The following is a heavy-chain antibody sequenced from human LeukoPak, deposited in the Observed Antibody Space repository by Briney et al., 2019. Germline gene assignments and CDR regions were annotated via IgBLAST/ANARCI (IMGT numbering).Heavy chain of an antibody. V-gene: IGHV1-2*02. D-gene: IGHD3-3*01. J-gene: IGHJ5*02. Sequence: ASVKVSCKASGYTFTGYYMHWVRQAPGQGLEWMGWINPNSGGTNYAQKFQGRVTMTRDTSISPAYMELSRLRSDDTAVYYCARASQYYDFWSGESYNWFDPWGQGTLVTVSS. CDR1: GYTFTGYY. CDR2: INPNSGGT. CDR3: ARASQYYDFWSGESYNWFDP.